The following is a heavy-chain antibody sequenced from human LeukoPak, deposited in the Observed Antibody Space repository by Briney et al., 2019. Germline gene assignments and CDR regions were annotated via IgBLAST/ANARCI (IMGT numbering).Heavy chain of an antibody. CDR2: ISSSSSYI. D-gene: IGHD1-26*01. Sequence: GGSLRLSCAASGFTFSSYSMNWVRQAPGKGLEWVSSISSSSSYIYYADSVKGRFTISRDNAKNSLSLQMNSLRAEDTAVYYCATDTIVGATSAFDIWGQGTMVTVSS. V-gene: IGHV3-21*01. CDR1: GFTFSSYS. CDR3: ATDTIVGATSAFDI. J-gene: IGHJ3*02.